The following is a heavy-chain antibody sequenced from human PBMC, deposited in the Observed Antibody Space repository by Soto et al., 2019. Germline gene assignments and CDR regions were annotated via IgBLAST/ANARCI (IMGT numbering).Heavy chain of an antibody. CDR1: GYTFTSYY. V-gene: IGHV1-46*01. CDR3: AQGGAAAGFDY. CDR2: LSPSGGTT. D-gene: IGHD6-13*01. Sequence: GASVKVSCKASGYTFTSYYMHWLRQAPGQGLEWMGILSPSGGTTNYAQKFQGRVTMTRDTSTSTVSMELSSLRSEDTAVYFCAQGGAAAGFDYWGQGTLVTVSS. J-gene: IGHJ4*02.